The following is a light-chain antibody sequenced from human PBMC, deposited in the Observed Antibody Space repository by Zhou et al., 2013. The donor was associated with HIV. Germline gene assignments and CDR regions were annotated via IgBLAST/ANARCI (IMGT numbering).Light chain of an antibody. CDR1: QGISSW. J-gene: IGKJ4*01. CDR3: QQYDSLPPT. V-gene: IGKV1-12*01. CDR2: AAS. Sequence: DIQMTQSPSSVSASVGDRVTITCRASQGISSWLAWYQQKPGKAPKLLIYAASSLQSGVPSRFSGSGFGTRFSFTISSLQPQDIATYYCQQYDSLPPTFGGGTKVEMK.